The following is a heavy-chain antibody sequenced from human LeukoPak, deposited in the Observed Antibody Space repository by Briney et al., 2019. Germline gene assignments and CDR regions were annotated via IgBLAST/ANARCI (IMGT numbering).Heavy chain of an antibody. D-gene: IGHD3-22*01. V-gene: IGHV1-2*02. Sequence: GASVKVSCKASGYTFTDYYIHWVRQAPGQGLEWMGWIHPNSGVTNSAQKLQGRVTMTRDTSITTVNMELNRLRSDDTAVYYCARGGYYNTSGCHYVQGFDPWGQGTLVTVSS. CDR3: ARGGYYNTSGCHYVQGFDP. CDR1: GYTFTDYY. CDR2: IHPNSGVT. J-gene: IGHJ5*02.